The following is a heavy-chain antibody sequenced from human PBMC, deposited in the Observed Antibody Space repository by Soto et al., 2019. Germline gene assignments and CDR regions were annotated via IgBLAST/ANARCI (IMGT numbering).Heavy chain of an antibody. V-gene: IGHV3-74*01. J-gene: IGHJ4*02. CDR3: VREGYNFGYYFDY. D-gene: IGHD5-18*01. Sequence: PGGSLRLSCTASAIIFSSYWMHWVRQAPGKGLVWVSRVNSGGTTTSYADSVKGRFTISRDNAKNTLYLQMNSLRAEDTAVYYCVREGYNFGYYFDYWGRGTLVTVSS. CDR1: AIIFSSYW. CDR2: VNSGGTTT.